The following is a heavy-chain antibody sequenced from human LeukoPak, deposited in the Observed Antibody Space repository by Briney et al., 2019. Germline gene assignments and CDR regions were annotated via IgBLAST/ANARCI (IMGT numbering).Heavy chain of an antibody. CDR2: ISSSSSTI. D-gene: IGHD3-10*01. CDR1: GFTFSSYS. J-gene: IGHJ4*02. CDR3: AREDYYGSGSYQG. V-gene: IGHV3-48*01. Sequence: TGGSLRLSCAASGFTFSSYSMNWVRQAPGKGLEWVSYISSSSSTIYYADSVKGRFTISRDNAKNSLYLQMNSLRAEDTAVYYCAREDYYGSGSYQGWGQGTLVTVSS.